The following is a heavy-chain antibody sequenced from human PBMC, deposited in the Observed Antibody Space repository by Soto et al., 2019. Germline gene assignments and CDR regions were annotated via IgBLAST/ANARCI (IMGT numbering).Heavy chain of an antibody. V-gene: IGHV3-30-3*01. Sequence: GGSLRLSCAASGFSFSISPMHWVRQAPGKGPEWVALISYDGTNKFYADSVKGRFTISRDNSKHTLYLQVDSLRPEDAAVYYCARDPKTCGSQHWAFNYFDSWGQGTLVTVSS. D-gene: IGHD2-15*01. CDR3: ARDPKTCGSQHWAFNYFDS. CDR1: GFSFSISP. J-gene: IGHJ4*02. CDR2: ISYDGTNK.